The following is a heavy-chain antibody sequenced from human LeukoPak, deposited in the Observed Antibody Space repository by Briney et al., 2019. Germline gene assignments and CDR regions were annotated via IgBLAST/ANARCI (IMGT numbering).Heavy chain of an antibody. J-gene: IGHJ3*02. CDR1: GGSIRSSSYY. Sequence: PSGTLSLTCTISGGSIRSSSYYWGWIRQPPGKGLEWIGSIYDSGSINYNPALKRRVTISVDTSKTLFFLKLSSVTAAETAVYYCARDLYSSRTNDAFVIWGQGTMVTVSS. CDR3: ARDLYSSRTNDAFVI. D-gene: IGHD6-13*01. V-gene: IGHV4-39*07. CDR2: IYDSGSI.